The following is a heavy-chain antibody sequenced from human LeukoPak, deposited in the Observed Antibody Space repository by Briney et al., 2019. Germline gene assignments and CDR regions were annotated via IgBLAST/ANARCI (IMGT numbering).Heavy chain of an antibody. CDR1: GGSISSGGYY. Sequence: SETLSLTCTVSGGSISSGGYYWSWIRQPPGKGLEWIGSIYYSGSTYYNPSLKSRVTISVDTSKNQFSLKLSSVTAADTAVYYCARQGSQYYYDSSGSPVGDWGQGTLVTVSS. CDR2: IYYSGST. J-gene: IGHJ4*02. D-gene: IGHD3-22*01. CDR3: ARQGSQYYYDSSGSPVGD. V-gene: IGHV4-39*07.